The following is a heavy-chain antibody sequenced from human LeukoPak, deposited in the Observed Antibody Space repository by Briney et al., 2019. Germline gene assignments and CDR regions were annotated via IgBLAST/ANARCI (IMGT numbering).Heavy chain of an antibody. Sequence: SGPTLVKPTQTLTLTCTFSGFSLSTSGVGVGWIRQPPGKALEWLALIYWDDDKRYSPSLKSRLTITKDTSKNQVVLTMTNMDPVDTAVYYCAKLPPLRFLEWLPAGYFDYWGQGTLVTVSS. D-gene: IGHD3-3*01. CDR1: GFSLSTSGVG. CDR3: AKLPPLRFLEWLPAGYFDY. CDR2: IYWDDDK. V-gene: IGHV2-5*02. J-gene: IGHJ4*02.